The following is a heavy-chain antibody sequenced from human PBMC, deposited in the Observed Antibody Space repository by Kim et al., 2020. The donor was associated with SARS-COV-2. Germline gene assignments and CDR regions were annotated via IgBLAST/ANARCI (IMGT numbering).Heavy chain of an antibody. J-gene: IGHJ3*02. D-gene: IGHD3-10*01. Sequence: SETLSLTCAVYGGSFSGYYWSWIRQPPGKGLEWIGEINHSGSTNYNPSLKSRVTISVDTSKNQFSLKLSSVTAADTAVYYCARSDGITMVQGVIHDAFDIWGQGTMVTVSS. V-gene: IGHV4-34*01. CDR3: ARSDGITMVQGVIHDAFDI. CDR2: INHSGST. CDR1: GGSFSGYY.